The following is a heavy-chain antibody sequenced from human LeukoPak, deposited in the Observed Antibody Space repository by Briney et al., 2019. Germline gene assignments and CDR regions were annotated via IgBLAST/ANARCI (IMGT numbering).Heavy chain of an antibody. CDR2: IVVGSGNT. V-gene: IGHV1-58*02. D-gene: IGHD2-21*02. J-gene: IGHJ4*02. CDR3: AAVPVTQYYFDY. CDR1: GYTFTSYA. Sequence: ASVKVSCKASGYTFTSYAMNWVRQAPGQGLEWIGWIVVGSGNTNYAQKFQERVTITRDMSTSTAYMELSGLRSEDTAVYYCAAVPVTQYYFDYWGQGTLVTVSS.